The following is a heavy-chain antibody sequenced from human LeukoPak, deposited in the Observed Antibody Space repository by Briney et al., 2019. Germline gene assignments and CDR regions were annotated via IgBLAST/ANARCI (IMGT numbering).Heavy chain of an antibody. V-gene: IGHV3-23*01. D-gene: IGHD3-9*01. Sequence: PGGSLRLSCAASGFTFSSYWMNWVRQAPGKGLEWVSAISGSGGSTYYADSVKGRFTISRDNSKNTLYLQMNSLRAEDTAVYYCAKDRALLRYFDWLLFDYWGQGTLVTVSS. CDR2: ISGSGGST. J-gene: IGHJ4*02. CDR3: AKDRALLRYFDWLLFDY. CDR1: GFTFSSYW.